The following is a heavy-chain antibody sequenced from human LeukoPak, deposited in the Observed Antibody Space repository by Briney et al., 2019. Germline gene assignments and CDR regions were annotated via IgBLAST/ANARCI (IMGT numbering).Heavy chain of an antibody. CDR1: GYTFTGYY. CDR2: INPNSGGT. Sequence: ASVKVSCKASGYTFTGYYMHWVRQAPGQGLEWMRWINPNSGGTNYAQKFQGRVTMTRDTSISTAYMELSSLRSEDTAVYYCARLPRGLLRYFDWLLYDWYFDLWGRGTLVTVSS. D-gene: IGHD3-9*01. CDR3: ARLPRGLLRYFDWLLYDWYFDL. V-gene: IGHV1-2*02. J-gene: IGHJ2*01.